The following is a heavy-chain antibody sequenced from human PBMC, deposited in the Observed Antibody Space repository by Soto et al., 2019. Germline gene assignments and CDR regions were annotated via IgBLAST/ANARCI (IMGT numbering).Heavy chain of an antibody. J-gene: IGHJ4*02. CDR1: GYRFTNHW. CDR2: IYPRDSDT. V-gene: IGHV5-51*01. Sequence: DVQLVQSGAEVKKPGESLKISCKGSGYRFTNHWIAWLRRVPGKGLEWMGIIYPRDSDTRYRQSFQGQVTISVDTSISTAYLQWSSLKASDTAMYYCARSPYNWNDGFDYWGQGTLVTVSS. CDR3: ARSPYNWNDGFDY. D-gene: IGHD1-1*01.